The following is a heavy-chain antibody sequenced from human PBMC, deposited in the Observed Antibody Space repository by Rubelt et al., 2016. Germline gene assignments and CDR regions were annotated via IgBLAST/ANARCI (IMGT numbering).Heavy chain of an antibody. Sequence: QVQLVQSGAEVKKVGSSVKVSCKASGGTFSNSAISWVRQAPGQGLDWMGWINPNSGGTNYAQKFQGRVTMTRDTSISTAYMELSRLRSDDTAVYYCASSSESYYSLDYWGQGTLVTVSS. CDR1: GGTFSNSA. J-gene: IGHJ4*02. V-gene: IGHV1-2*02. D-gene: IGHD1-26*01. CDR3: ASSSESYYSLDY. CDR2: INPNSGGT.